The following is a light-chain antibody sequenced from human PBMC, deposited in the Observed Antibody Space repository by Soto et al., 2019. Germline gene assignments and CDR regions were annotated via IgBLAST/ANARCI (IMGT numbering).Light chain of an antibody. J-gene: IGLJ2*01. CDR3: QSYDSRKHVL. CDR2: EDN. V-gene: IGLV6-57*01. Sequence: NFMLTQPHSVSESQGKTVTISCTRSSGSIASNYVQWYQQRPGSSPTTVIYEDNQRPSGVPDRFSGSIDSSSNSASLTISGLNTEDEADYYCQSYDSRKHVLFGEGTKLTVL. CDR1: SGSIASNY.